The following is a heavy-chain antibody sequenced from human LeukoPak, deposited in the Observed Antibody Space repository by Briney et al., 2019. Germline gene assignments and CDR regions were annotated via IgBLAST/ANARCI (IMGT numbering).Heavy chain of an antibody. CDR2: ISPNNGGT. CDR3: AAPGYKYGYVLDH. D-gene: IGHD5-18*01. J-gene: IGHJ4*02. CDR1: GYTFTGYY. Sequence: ASVKVSCKASGYTFTGYYMHWVRQAPGQGPEWMGWISPNNGGTRYSQKFQGRVTMTTDTSISTAYMELSGLTSDDTAVYCCAAPGYKYGYVLDHWGQGTLVTVSS. V-gene: IGHV1-2*02.